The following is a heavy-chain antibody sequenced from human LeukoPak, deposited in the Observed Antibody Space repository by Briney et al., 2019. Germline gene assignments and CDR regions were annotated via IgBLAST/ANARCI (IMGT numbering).Heavy chain of an antibody. Sequence: ASVKLSCKTSGYSFSSYGISWVRQAPGQGLEWLGWISVYNGNTNYAPRVQGRATMTRDISTTTVYMDLTSLRSDDTAVYYCARDMGNSGLDVWGKGTTVSV. CDR3: ARDMGNSGLDV. V-gene: IGHV1-18*01. CDR1: GYSFSSYG. CDR2: ISVYNGNT. J-gene: IGHJ6*04. D-gene: IGHD2/OR15-2a*01.